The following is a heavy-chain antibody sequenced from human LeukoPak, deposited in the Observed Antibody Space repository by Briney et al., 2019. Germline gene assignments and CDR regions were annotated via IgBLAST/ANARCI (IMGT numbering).Heavy chain of an antibody. Sequence: GGSLRLSCAAPGVTSRNSWMHWVRQAPGKGLVWVSRITIDGSSTTYADSVKGRFTISRDNAKDTVYLQMTSLRAEDTAVYYCTRDRFYAMDAWGQGTTVIVSS. CDR1: GVTSRNSW. CDR3: TRDRFYAMDA. V-gene: IGHV3-74*03. CDR2: ITIDGSST. J-gene: IGHJ6*02.